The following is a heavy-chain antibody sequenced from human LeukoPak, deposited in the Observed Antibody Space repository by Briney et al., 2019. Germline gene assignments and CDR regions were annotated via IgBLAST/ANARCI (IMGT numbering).Heavy chain of an antibody. J-gene: IGHJ4*02. CDR2: IYYSGST. Sequence: SETLSLTCTVSGGSISSSSYYWGWIRQPPGKGLEWIGSIYYSGSTYYKPSLKSRVTISVDTSKSQFSLTLSSVTAADTAVYYCARQSSSWTSFDYWGQGTLVTVSS. CDR1: GGSISSSSYY. CDR3: ARQSSSWTSFDY. D-gene: IGHD6-13*01. V-gene: IGHV4-39*01.